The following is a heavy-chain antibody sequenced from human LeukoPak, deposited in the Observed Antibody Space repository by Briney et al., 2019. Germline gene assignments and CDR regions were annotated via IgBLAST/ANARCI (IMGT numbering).Heavy chain of an antibody. CDR3: AKEAALGIAYFDH. CDR1: GFTFSSYW. CDR2: INSDGRST. J-gene: IGHJ4*02. D-gene: IGHD7-27*01. V-gene: IGHV3-74*01. Sequence: GGSLRLSCAASGFTFSSYWMHWVRQAPGKGLVWVSRINSDGRSTNYAESVKGRFTISRDNAKNTLYLQMNSLRAEDTAVYYCAKEAALGIAYFDHWGQGTLVTVSS.